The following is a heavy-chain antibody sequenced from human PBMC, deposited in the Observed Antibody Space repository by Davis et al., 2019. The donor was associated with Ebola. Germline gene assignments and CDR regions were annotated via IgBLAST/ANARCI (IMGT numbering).Heavy chain of an antibody. CDR2: INGAAWST. CDR1: GSTFSLPA. D-gene: IGHD1-1*01. Sequence: PGGSLRPSFPPSGSTFSLPALNWFRQAPGRGPGWVQNINGAAWSTSYADSVKGRFTISRDNSKNMLYLQMDSLRIEDTAQYFCAGDPNWESGSWGQGTPVSVSS. J-gene: IGHJ5*02. V-gene: IGHV3-23*01. CDR3: AGDPNWESGS.